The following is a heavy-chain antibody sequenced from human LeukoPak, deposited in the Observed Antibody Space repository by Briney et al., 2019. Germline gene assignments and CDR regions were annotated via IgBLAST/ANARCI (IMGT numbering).Heavy chain of an antibody. CDR2: ISAYNGNT. CDR1: GYTFTTYG. CDR3: ARVRSDYYGSGSPDDY. V-gene: IGHV1-18*01. J-gene: IGHJ4*02. Sequence: ASVKVSCKASGYTFTTYGISWVRQAPGQGLEWMGWISAYNGNTNYAQKFQGRVTMTTDTSTSTAYMELRSLRSDDTAVYYCARVRSDYYGSGSPDDYWGQGTLVTVSS. D-gene: IGHD3-10*01.